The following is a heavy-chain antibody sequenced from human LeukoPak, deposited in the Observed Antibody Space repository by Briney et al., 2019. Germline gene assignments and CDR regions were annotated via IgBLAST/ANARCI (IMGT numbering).Heavy chain of an antibody. Sequence: ASVKVSCKASGYTFTGYYMHWVRQAPGQGLEWMGWINPNSGGTNYAQKFQGRVTMTRDTSISTAYMELSRLRSDDTAVYYCARDPVPPYCSGGSCCLGYWGQGTLVTVSS. CDR3: ARDPVPPYCSGGSCCLGY. V-gene: IGHV1-2*02. CDR1: GYTFTGYY. CDR2: INPNSGGT. D-gene: IGHD2-15*01. J-gene: IGHJ4*02.